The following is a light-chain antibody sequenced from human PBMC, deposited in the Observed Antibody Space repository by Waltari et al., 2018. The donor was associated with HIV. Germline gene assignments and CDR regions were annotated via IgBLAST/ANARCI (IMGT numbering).Light chain of an antibody. V-gene: IGLV3-21*02. J-gene: IGLJ2*01. Sequence: APGQTARITCGGNSVGSKSVHWYQQKSGQAPVLVVYDDSDRPSGIPERFSGSNSGNTATLTISRVEDGDEADYYCQVCVDNSVIFAGGTRLTVL. CDR2: DDS. CDR1: SVGSKS. CDR3: QVCVDNSVI.